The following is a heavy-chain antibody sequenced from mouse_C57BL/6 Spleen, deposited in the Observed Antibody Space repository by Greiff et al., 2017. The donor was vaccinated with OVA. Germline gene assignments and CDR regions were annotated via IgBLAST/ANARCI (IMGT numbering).Heavy chain of an antibody. J-gene: IGHJ3*01. V-gene: IGHV5-9-1*02. CDR3: TRDDDCTWFAY. Sequence: EVQRVESGEGLVKPGGSLKLSCAASGFTFSSYAMSWVRQTPEKRLEWVAYISSGGDYIYYADTVKGRFTISRDNARNTLYLQMSSLKSEDTAMYYCTRDDDCTWFAYWGQGTLVTVSA. D-gene: IGHD2-3*01. CDR2: ISSGGDYI. CDR1: GFTFSSYA.